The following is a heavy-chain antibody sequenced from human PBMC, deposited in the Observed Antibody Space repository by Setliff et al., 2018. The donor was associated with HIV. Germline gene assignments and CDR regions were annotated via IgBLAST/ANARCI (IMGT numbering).Heavy chain of an antibody. D-gene: IGHD3-3*01. J-gene: IGHJ6*03. V-gene: IGHV4-38-2*01. Sequence: LSLTCGVSGYSISSGYYWGWIRQPPGKGLEWIGSIYHNGITYYNPSLKSRVTISVDTSKNQFSLTLNSVTAADTAVYYCARGSRQLTIFGVVFKTNYYFMDVWGKGTAVTVSS. CDR3: ARGSRQLTIFGVVFKTNYYFMDV. CDR1: GYSISSGYY. CDR2: IYHNGIT.